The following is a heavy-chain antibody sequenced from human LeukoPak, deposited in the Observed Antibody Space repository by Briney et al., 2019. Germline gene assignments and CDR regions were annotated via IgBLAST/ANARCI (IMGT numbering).Heavy chain of an antibody. Sequence: GGSLRLSWAASGFTFSSYAMSWVRQAPGKGLEWVSTISGSGAYTYYADSVKGRFTISRDNSKNTLYLQMNSLRAEDTAVYYCAKYFASGSYYKLPHWGQGTLVTVSS. D-gene: IGHD3-10*01. CDR1: GFTFSSYA. CDR3: AKYFASGSYYKLPH. J-gene: IGHJ1*01. CDR2: ISGSGAYT. V-gene: IGHV3-23*01.